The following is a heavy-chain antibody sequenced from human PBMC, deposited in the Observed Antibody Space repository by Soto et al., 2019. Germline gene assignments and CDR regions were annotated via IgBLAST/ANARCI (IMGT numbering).Heavy chain of an antibody. J-gene: IGHJ6*02. D-gene: IGHD1-1*01. CDR1: GFTFSSYG. V-gene: IGHV3-33*01. CDR3: ARSFTIIPSGMDV. CDR2: IWYDGSNK. Sequence: QVQLVESGGGVVQPGRSLRLSCAASGFTFSSYGMHWVRQAPGKGLEWVAVIWYDGSNKYYADSVKGRFTISRDNSKNTLYLQMNSLRAEDTDVYYCARSFTIIPSGMDVWGQGTTVTVSS.